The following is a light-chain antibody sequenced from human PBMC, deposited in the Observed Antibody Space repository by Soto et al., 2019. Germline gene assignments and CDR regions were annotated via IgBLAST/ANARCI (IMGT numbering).Light chain of an antibody. CDR2: DAS. J-gene: IGKJ2*01. CDR3: QQYNSYPYT. CDR1: QSISTW. V-gene: IGKV1-5*01. Sequence: DIQMTQSPSTVSASVGDGVTITCRASQSISTWLAWYQQKPGKAPNLLIYDASTLESGGPSGLSGSGSGTEFTLTISSLQPDDSATYYCQQYNSYPYTFGQGTK.